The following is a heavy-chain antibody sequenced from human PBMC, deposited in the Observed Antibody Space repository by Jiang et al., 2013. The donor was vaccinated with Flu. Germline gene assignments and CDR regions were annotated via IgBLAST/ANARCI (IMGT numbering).Heavy chain of an antibody. CDR1: GYSISSGYY. J-gene: IGHJ4*02. D-gene: IGHD5-18*01. Sequence: PGLVKPSETLSLTCAVSGYSISSGYYWGWIRQPPGKGLEYIGGIYYSGGTYYNPSLKSRVTMSLDTSKNQFSLKLSSVTAADTAVYYCARRGYSYGSGYFDYWGQGTLVTVSS. V-gene: IGHV4-38-2*01. CDR3: ARRGYSYGSGYFDY. CDR2: IYYSGGT.